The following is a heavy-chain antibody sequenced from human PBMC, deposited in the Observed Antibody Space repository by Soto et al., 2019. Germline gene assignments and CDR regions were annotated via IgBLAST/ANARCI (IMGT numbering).Heavy chain of an antibody. V-gene: IGHV4-31*03. D-gene: IGHD6-6*01. CDR1: GGSISSGGYY. CDR3: ARDSTIAARFFDI. J-gene: IGHJ3*02. CDR2: IYYSGST. Sequence: QVQLQESGPGLVKTSQTLSLTCIVSGGSISSGGYYWNWIRQHPGKGLEWIGYIYYSGSTNYNPSLKSRITISLDTSKNQFSLKLSSVTAADTAVYYCARDSTIAARFFDIWGQGTMVTVSS.